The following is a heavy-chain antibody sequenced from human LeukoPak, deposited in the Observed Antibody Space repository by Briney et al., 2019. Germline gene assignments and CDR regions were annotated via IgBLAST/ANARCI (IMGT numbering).Heavy chain of an antibody. V-gene: IGHV3-74*01. CDR1: GFTFSSYW. Sequence: EGSLRLSCAASGFTFSSYWMHWVRQAPGKGLVWVSRINGDGTTTNYADSVKGRFTISRDNAKNTVYLQMNSLRAEDTAVYYCAKGGSSSPRSTFDYWGQGTLLTVSS. CDR2: INGDGTTT. J-gene: IGHJ4*02. D-gene: IGHD6-13*01. CDR3: AKGGSSSPRSTFDY.